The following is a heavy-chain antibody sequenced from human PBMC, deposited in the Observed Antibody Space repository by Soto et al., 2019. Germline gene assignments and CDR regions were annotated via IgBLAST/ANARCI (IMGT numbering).Heavy chain of an antibody. CDR2: FDPEDGET. J-gene: IGHJ4*02. CDR1: GYTLTELS. CDR3: ATALFRATVTTRSGLFDY. Sequence: GASVKVSCKVSGYTLTELSMHWVRQAPGKGLERMGGFDPEDGETIYAQKFQGRVTMTEDTSTDTAYMELSSLRSEDTAVYYCATALFRATVTTRSGLFDYWGQGTLVTVSS. V-gene: IGHV1-24*01. D-gene: IGHD4-17*01.